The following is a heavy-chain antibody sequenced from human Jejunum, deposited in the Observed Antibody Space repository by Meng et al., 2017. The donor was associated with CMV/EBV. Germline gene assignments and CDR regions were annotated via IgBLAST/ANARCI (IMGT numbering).Heavy chain of an antibody. CDR3: ARDLTNNWFYY. D-gene: IGHD1-1*01. Sequence: QMQLQEPGPGLLKPAGTLSLTCTASGDPSSSGSHYWAWIRQSPGKRLEWIGSMLFSGIADYNPSLKSRVTISLDATQRQFSLRLTSVTAADTAVYFCARDLTNNWFYYWGQGTLVTVSS. CDR2: MLFSGIA. CDR1: GDPSSSGSHY. V-gene: IGHV4-39*07. J-gene: IGHJ4*02.